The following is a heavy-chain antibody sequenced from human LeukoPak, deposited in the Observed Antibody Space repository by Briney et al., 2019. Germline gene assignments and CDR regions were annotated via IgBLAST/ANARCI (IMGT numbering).Heavy chain of an antibody. CDR2: IYHSGST. V-gene: IGHV4-4*02. CDR3: ARGGMISPYWFDY. Sequence: PSETLSLTCDVSGGSISSSNWWSWVRQPPGKGLEWIGEIYHSGSTNYNPSLKSRVTMSVDKSKNQISLKLRSVTAADTAVYYCARGGMISPYWFDYWGQGNLVTVSS. D-gene: IGHD2-8*02. CDR1: GGSISSSNW. J-gene: IGHJ4*02.